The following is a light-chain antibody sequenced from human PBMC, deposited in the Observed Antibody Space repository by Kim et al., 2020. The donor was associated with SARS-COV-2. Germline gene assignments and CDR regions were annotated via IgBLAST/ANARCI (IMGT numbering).Light chain of an antibody. CDR2: AAS. Sequence: ASLGDRVTITCRASQDIRRWLGWYQQKPGKAPKLLIYAASNLQSGVPSRFSGSGYGTDFTLTISSLQPEDSATYYCQQANSFPITFGQGTRLEIK. J-gene: IGKJ5*01. CDR3: QQANSFPIT. V-gene: IGKV1D-12*01. CDR1: QDIRRW.